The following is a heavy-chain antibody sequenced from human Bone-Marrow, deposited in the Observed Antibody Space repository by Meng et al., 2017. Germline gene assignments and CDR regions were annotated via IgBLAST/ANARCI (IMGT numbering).Heavy chain of an antibody. CDR2: IYYSGST. CDR1: GGSISSSSYY. V-gene: IGHV4-39*07. Sequence: SETLSLTCTVSGGSISSSSYYWGWIRQPPGKGLEWIGSIYYSGSTYYNPSLKSRVTISVDTSKNQFSLKLSSVTAADTAVYYCARGFVGGSADYWGQGTLVTVSS. J-gene: IGHJ4*02. D-gene: IGHD3-10*01. CDR3: ARGFVGGSADY.